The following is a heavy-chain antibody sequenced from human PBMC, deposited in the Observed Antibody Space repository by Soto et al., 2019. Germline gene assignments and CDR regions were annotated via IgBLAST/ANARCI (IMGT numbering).Heavy chain of an antibody. D-gene: IGHD6-6*01. Sequence: PGGSLRLSCAASGFTFSNAWMSWVRQAPGKGLEWVGRIKSKTDGGTTDYAAPVKGRFTISRDDSKNTLYLQMNSLKTEDTAVYYCLRKGAARDYYYYYMDVWGKGTTVTVSS. CDR2: IKSKTDGGTT. CDR3: LRKGAARDYYYYYMDV. J-gene: IGHJ6*03. V-gene: IGHV3-15*01. CDR1: GFTFSNAW.